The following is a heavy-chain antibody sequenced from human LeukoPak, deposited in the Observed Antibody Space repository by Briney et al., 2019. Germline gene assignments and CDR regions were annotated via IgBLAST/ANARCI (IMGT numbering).Heavy chain of an antibody. J-gene: IGHJ3*02. Sequence: PGGSLRLSCAVSGFTFSTFWMHWVRQAPGKGLVWVSRINHDGSSTNYADSVKGRFTISRDNAKNTLYLHMNSLRAEDTAVYYCARYRFVVGATDSFDIWGQGTMVTVSS. CDR2: INHDGSST. V-gene: IGHV3-74*01. CDR1: GFTFSTFW. CDR3: ARYRFVVGATDSFDI. D-gene: IGHD1-26*01.